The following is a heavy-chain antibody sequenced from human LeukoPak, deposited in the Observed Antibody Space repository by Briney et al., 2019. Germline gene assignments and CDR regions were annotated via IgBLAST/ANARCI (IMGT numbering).Heavy chain of an antibody. CDR1: GFTFDDYA. CDR2: ISGDGGST. D-gene: IGHD6-13*01. CDR3: AKGAAAAGTLSS. V-gene: IGHV3-43*02. Sequence: GGSLRLSCAASGFTFDDYAMHWVHQAPGKGLEWVSLISGDGGSTYYADSVKGRFTISRDNSKNSLYLQMNSLRTEDTALYYCAKGAAAAGTLSSWGQGTLVTVSS. J-gene: IGHJ4*02.